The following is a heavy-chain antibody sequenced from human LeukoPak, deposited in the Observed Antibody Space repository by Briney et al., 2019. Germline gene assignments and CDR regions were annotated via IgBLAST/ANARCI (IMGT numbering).Heavy chain of an antibody. CDR1: GGSISSYY. CDR2: IYYSGST. D-gene: IGHD6-13*01. V-gene: IGHV4-59*01. CDR3: ARGAYSSSWEAVNWFNP. J-gene: IGHJ5*02. Sequence: SETLSLTCSVSGGSISSYYWSWIRQPPGKGLEWIGNIYYSGSTNSNPSLKSRVTISVDKSKKQFSLKLSSVTAADTAVYYCARGAYSSSWEAVNWFNPGGQGTLVTASS.